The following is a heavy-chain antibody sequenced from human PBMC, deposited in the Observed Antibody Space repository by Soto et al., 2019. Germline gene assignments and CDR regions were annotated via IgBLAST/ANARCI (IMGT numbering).Heavy chain of an antibody. CDR1: GGSISSYY. D-gene: IGHD5-18*01. CDR2: IYYSGST. CDR3: ARAGYSYGFANDY. Sequence: QVQLQESGPGLVKPSETLSLTCTVSGGSISSYYWSWIRQPPGKGLEWIGYIYYSGSTNYNPSLKSRVTISVDTSKNQFSLKLSSVTAADTAVYYCARAGYSYGFANDYWGQGTLVTVSS. V-gene: IGHV4-59*01. J-gene: IGHJ4*02.